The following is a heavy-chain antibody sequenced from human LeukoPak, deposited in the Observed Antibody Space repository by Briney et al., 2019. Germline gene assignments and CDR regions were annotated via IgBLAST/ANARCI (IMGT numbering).Heavy chain of an antibody. D-gene: IGHD3-3*01. Sequence: LGGSLRLSCAASGFTFRDYYMTWIRQAPGKGLEWVSYISSSGGTVYYADSVKGRFTISRDNAKRSLYLHMNSLRAEDTAVYYCARVMSGYYVVLDMWGQGTMVTVSA. CDR3: ARVMSGYYVVLDM. J-gene: IGHJ3*02. CDR1: GFTFRDYY. V-gene: IGHV3-11*04. CDR2: ISSSGGTV.